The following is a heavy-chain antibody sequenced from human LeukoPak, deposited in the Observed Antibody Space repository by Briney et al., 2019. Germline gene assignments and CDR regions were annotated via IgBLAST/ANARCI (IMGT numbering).Heavy chain of an antibody. Sequence: SETLSLTCTVSGGSISSSSYYWGWIRPPPGKGLEWIGSIYYSGSTYYNPSLKSRVTISVDTSKNQFSLKLSSVTAADTAVYYCAREGYCSGGSCYNNWLDPWGQGTLVTVSS. V-gene: IGHV4-39*07. CDR2: IYYSGST. CDR1: GGSISSSSYY. J-gene: IGHJ5*02. CDR3: AREGYCSGGSCYNNWLDP. D-gene: IGHD2-15*01.